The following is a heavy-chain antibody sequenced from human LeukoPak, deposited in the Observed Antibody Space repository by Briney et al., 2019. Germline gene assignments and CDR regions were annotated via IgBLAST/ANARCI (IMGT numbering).Heavy chain of an antibody. CDR2: IIPIFGTA. Sequence: SVKVSCKASGGTFSSYAISWVRQAPGQGLEWMGRIIPIFGTANYTQKFQGRVTITTDESTSTAYMELSSLRSEDTAVYYCSRSNIVVVPAATYYYYMDVWGKGTTVTVSS. CDR3: SRSNIVVVPAATYYYYMDV. CDR1: GGTFSSYA. J-gene: IGHJ6*03. V-gene: IGHV1-69*05. D-gene: IGHD2-2*01.